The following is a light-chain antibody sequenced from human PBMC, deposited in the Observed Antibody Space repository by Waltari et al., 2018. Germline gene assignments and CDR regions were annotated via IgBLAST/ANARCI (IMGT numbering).Light chain of an antibody. CDR3: CSYAGSSTNYV. CDR2: EVS. Sequence: QSALTQPASVSGSPGQSITISCTGTSSDVGSYNFVSWYQQHPGKAPKLMIYEVSKRPSGVSNRFSGSKSGNTASLTISGLQAEDEADYYCCSYAGSSTNYVFGTGTKVTVL. J-gene: IGLJ1*01. V-gene: IGLV2-23*02. CDR1: SSDVGSYNF.